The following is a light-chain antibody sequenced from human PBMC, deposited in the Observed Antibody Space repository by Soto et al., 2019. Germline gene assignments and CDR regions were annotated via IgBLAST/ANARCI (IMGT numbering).Light chain of an antibody. J-gene: IGKJ2*01. Sequence: EIVMTQSPDTLSVSPGETATLLCRASQSVSRNLAWYQQKRGQAPRLLIYAASTRATGIPAKFSGGGSGTELTPNISSLQFEDISAYQCQQYEQWPPAYTFVQGTTLDI. V-gene: IGKV3-15*01. CDR2: AAS. CDR1: QSVSRN. CDR3: QQYEQWPPAYT.